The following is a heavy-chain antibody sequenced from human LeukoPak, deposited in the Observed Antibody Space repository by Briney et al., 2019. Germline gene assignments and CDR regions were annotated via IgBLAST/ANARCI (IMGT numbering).Heavy chain of an antibody. D-gene: IGHD3-22*01. CDR3: ARARITMIVVFGGRAFDI. Sequence: ASVKVSCKASGYTFTGYYMHWVRQAPGQGLEWMGWINPNGGGTNYAQKFQGRVTMTRDTSISTAYMELSRLRSDDTAVYYCARARITMIVVFGGRAFDIWGQGTMVTVSS. J-gene: IGHJ3*02. CDR2: INPNGGGT. V-gene: IGHV1-2*02. CDR1: GYTFTGYY.